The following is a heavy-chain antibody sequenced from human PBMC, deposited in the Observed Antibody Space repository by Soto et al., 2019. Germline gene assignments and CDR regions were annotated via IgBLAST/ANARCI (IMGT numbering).Heavy chain of an antibody. CDR1: GFTFDDYA. Sequence: EVQLVESGGGLVQPGRSLRLSCAASGFTFDDYAMHGVRQAPGKGLEWVSGISWNSGSIGYADSVKGRFTISTDNAKNSMYLQMNSLRAADTALYYCAKDRALVLSFYFDYWGQGTLVTVSS. CDR2: ISWNSGSI. J-gene: IGHJ4*02. CDR3: AKDRALVLSFYFDY. D-gene: IGHD6-13*01. V-gene: IGHV3-9*01.